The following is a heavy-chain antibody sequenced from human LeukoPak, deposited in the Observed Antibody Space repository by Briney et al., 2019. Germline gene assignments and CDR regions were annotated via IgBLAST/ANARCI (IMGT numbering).Heavy chain of an antibody. J-gene: IGHJ4*02. CDR2: ISGSGGST. Sequence: GGSLRLSCAASGFTFSGYAMSWVRQAPGKGLEWVSAISGSGGSTYYADSVKGRFTISRDHSKDTLYLQMNSLRAEDTAVYYCAKSMCSGGSCQCYFDYWGQGTLVTVSS. V-gene: IGHV3-23*01. CDR1: GFTFSGYA. CDR3: AKSMCSGGSCQCYFDY. D-gene: IGHD2-15*01.